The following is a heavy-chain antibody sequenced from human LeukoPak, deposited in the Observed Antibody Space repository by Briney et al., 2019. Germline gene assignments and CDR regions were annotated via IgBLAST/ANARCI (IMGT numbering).Heavy chain of an antibody. CDR2: IKQDGSER. J-gene: IGHJ5*02. Sequence: GGSLRLSCAASGFTSSTYWMSWVRQAPGKGLEWVASIKQDGSERYYVDSVKGRFTISRDNAKNSLYLQMNSLRAEDTAVYYCARAGGNNWFDPWGQGTLVTVSS. D-gene: IGHD3-16*01. V-gene: IGHV3-7*01. CDR3: ARAGGNNWFDP. CDR1: GFTSSTYW.